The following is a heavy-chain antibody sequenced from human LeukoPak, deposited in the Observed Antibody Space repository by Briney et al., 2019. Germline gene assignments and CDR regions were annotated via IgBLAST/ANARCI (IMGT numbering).Heavy chain of an antibody. CDR1: GFTFTSYG. D-gene: IGHD1-1*01. V-gene: IGHV1-2*02. Sequence: GASVKVSCKASGFTFTSYGISWVRQAPGQGLEWMGWINPNSGGTNYAQKFQGRVTMTRDTSISTAYMELSRLRSDDTAVYYCARASNDPRRAWFDPWGQGTLVTVSS. CDR2: INPNSGGT. CDR3: ARASNDPRRAWFDP. J-gene: IGHJ5*02.